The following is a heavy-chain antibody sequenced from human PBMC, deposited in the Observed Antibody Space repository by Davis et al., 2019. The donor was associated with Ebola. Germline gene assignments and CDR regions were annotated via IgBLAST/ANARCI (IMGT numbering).Heavy chain of an antibody. D-gene: IGHD4-23*01. CDR1: GFTFSVYY. Sequence: GGSLRLSCAASGFTFSVYYMSWIRQAPGKGPEWVSSISSSASYKNYADSVKGRFTISRDDAEKSLYLQMDSLRAEDTAVYYCAQQLGDYGGNALRYWGQGTLVTVSS. V-gene: IGHV3-11*06. CDR3: AQQLGDYGGNALRY. CDR2: ISSSASYK. J-gene: IGHJ4*02.